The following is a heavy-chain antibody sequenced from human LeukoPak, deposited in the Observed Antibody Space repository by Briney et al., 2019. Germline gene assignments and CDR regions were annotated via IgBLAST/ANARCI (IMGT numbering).Heavy chain of an antibody. V-gene: IGHV3-30*04. CDR1: GFTFNTYP. CDR2: ISSDSKNE. Sequence: GGSLRLSCAASGFTFNTYPIHWVRQAPGKGLEWVTVISSDSKNEYYPDSVKGRFTISRDNSKNTLYLQMNSLRPEDTAVYYCARGGSGWYFDNWGQGTLVTVSS. CDR3: ARGGSGWYFDN. J-gene: IGHJ4*02. D-gene: IGHD6-19*01.